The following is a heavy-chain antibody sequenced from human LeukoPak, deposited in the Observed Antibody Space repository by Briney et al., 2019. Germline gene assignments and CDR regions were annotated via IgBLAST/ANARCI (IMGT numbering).Heavy chain of an antibody. CDR2: MNSKTGNT. CDR3: ARGRRGSSGPWSWYLDL. CDR1: GFTLTNFD. J-gene: IGHJ2*01. Sequence: ASVKVSCMASGFTLTNFDINWVRQANGQGLEWMGWMNSKTGNTGYAQEFQGRVTMTRDTSIGTAYMELTNLRSEDTAVYYCARGRRGSSGPWSWYLDLWGRGTLVTASS. V-gene: IGHV1-8*01. D-gene: IGHD3-22*01.